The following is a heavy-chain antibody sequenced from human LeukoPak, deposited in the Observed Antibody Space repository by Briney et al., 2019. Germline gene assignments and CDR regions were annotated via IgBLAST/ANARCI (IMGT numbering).Heavy chain of an antibody. CDR1: GFTFSSYG. CDR2: ISGSGGST. D-gene: IGHD3-10*01. CDR3: AKVMLNAYYYGSGSYLNFDY. Sequence: PGGSLRLSCAASGFTFSSYGMSWVRQAPGKGLEWVSAISGSGGSTYYADSVKGRFTISRDNSKNTLYLQMNSLRAEDTAVYYCAKVMLNAYYYGSGSYLNFDYWGQGTLVTVSS. J-gene: IGHJ4*02. V-gene: IGHV3-23*01.